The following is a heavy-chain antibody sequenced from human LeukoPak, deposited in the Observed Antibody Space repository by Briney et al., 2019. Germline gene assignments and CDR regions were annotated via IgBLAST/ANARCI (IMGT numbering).Heavy chain of an antibody. D-gene: IGHD6-25*01. Sequence: SQTLSLTCTVSGYAITSGGFSWNWIRQPPGKGLEWIGCIYDRGPAYYNPSLKSRVTISIDTSKNQFSLKLTSVTAADTAVYYCARDSGSGTYYWGQGTLVTVSS. CDR1: GYAITSGGFS. CDR3: ARDSGSGTYY. CDR2: IYDRGPA. J-gene: IGHJ4*02. V-gene: IGHV4-30-2*01.